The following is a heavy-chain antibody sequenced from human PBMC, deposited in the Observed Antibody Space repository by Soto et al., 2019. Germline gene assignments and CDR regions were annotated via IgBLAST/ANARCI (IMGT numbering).Heavy chain of an antibody. Sequence: GASVKVSCKASGYTFTSYGISWVRQAPGQGLEWMGWISAYKDNTNYAQKLQGRDTMTTDTSTSTAYMELRSLRSDDTAVYYCARIIAAAGSFDYWGQGTLVTVSS. CDR3: ARIIAAAGSFDY. D-gene: IGHD6-13*01. CDR1: GYTFTSYG. V-gene: IGHV1-18*01. CDR2: ISAYKDNT. J-gene: IGHJ4*02.